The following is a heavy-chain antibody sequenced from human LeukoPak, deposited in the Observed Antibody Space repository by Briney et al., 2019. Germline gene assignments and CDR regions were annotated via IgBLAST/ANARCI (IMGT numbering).Heavy chain of an antibody. CDR2: IRSKVNSYAT. D-gene: IGHD6-19*01. CDR1: GFTFSGSA. CDR3: TSGYSSGWEADWLDP. J-gene: IGHJ5*02. V-gene: IGHV3-73*01. Sequence: GGSLKLSCAASGFTFSGSAMHWVRQASGKGLEWVGRIRSKVNSYATAYAASVKGRFTISRDDSKNTAYLQMNSLKTEDTAVYYCTSGYSSGWEADWLDPWGQGTLVTVSS.